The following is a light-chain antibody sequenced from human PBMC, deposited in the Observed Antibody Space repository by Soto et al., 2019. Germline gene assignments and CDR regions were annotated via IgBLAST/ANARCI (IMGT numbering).Light chain of an antibody. CDR2: DVS. J-gene: IGLJ1*01. CDR3: GSYTSRSTVV. Sequence: QSALTQPASVSGSPGQSITISCTGTSSDIGGYNYVSWYQQHPGKATKLMIYDVSNRPSGVSNRFSGSKSGNTASLTISGLQAEAEVVYYCGSYTSRSTVVFGTGTKVTVL. V-gene: IGLV2-14*01. CDR1: SSDIGGYNY.